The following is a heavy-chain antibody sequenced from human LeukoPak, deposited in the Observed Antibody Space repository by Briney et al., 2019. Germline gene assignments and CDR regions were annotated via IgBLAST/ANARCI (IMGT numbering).Heavy chain of an antibody. CDR2: IYPRDGST. D-gene: IGHD3-10*01. V-gene: IGHV1-46*01. J-gene: IGHJ4*02. CDR3: ARDRGYKGLYFDY. CDR1: GYTFTSNY. Sequence: ASVKVSCKASGYTFTSNYIHWVRQAPGQGLEWMGMIYPRDGSTSYAQKFQGRVTVTRDTSTSTVHMELSGLRSEDTAVYYCARDRGYKGLYFDYWGQGTLVTVSS.